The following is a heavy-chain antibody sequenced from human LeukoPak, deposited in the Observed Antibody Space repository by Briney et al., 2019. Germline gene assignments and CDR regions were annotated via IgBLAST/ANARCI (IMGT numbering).Heavy chain of an antibody. CDR3: AKDRYYDSKSPIDY. J-gene: IGHJ4*02. CDR1: GFTFSSYA. Sequence: PGGSLRLSCAASGFTFSSYAMSWVRQAPGKGLEWVSAISGSGGSTYYADSVKGRFTISRDNSKNTLYLQMNSLRAGDTAVYYCAKDRYYDSKSPIDYWGQGTLVTVSS. CDR2: ISGSGGST. D-gene: IGHD3-22*01. V-gene: IGHV3-23*01.